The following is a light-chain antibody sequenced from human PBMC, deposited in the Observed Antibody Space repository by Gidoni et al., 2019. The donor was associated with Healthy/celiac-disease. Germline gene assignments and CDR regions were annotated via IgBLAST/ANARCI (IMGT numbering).Light chain of an antibody. Sequence: AIRITQSPSSLSASTGDRVTITCRASQGISSYLAWYQQKPGKAPKLLIYAASTLQSGVPSRFSGSGSGTDFTLTISCLQSEDFAPYYCQQYYSYPLTFGPGTKVDIK. CDR2: AAS. J-gene: IGKJ3*01. CDR3: QQYYSYPLT. CDR1: QGISSY. V-gene: IGKV1-8*01.